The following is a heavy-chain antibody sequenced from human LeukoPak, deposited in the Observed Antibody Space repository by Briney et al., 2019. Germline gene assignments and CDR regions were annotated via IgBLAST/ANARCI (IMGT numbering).Heavy chain of an antibody. CDR3: AGDLFYSGSYEDYFDY. V-gene: IGHV3-21*01. Sequence: PGGSLRLSCAASGFTFSSYSMNWVRQAPGKGLEWVSSISSSSSYIYYADSVKGRFTISRDNAKNALYLQMNRLRAEDTAVYYCAGDLFYSGSYEDYFDYWGQGTLVTVSS. D-gene: IGHD1-26*01. J-gene: IGHJ4*02. CDR2: ISSSSSYI. CDR1: GFTFSSYS.